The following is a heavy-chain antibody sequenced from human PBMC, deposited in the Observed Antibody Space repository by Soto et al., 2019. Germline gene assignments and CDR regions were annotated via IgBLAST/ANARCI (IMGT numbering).Heavy chain of an antibody. CDR3: AKWSMDV. V-gene: IGHV3-30*18. CDR1: GFTFSRYG. Sequence: HPVGSLRLSCAASGFTFSRYGMHWVRQAPGKGLEWVAVISYDGSNKYYADSVKGRFTISRDNSKNTLYLQMNSLRAEDTAVYYCAKWSMDVWGQGTTVTVSS. J-gene: IGHJ6*02. CDR2: ISYDGSNK.